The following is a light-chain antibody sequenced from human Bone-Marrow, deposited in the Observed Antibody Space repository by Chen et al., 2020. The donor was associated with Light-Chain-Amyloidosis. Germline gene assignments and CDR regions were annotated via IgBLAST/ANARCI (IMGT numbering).Light chain of an antibody. V-gene: IGLV3-25*03. CDR2: RDT. CDR1: DLPTKY. CDR3: QSADSSGTYEVI. Sequence: SYELTLPPSASVATGQTARMPCSGDDLPTKYTYWYQQKPGQAPVLVIHRDTERPSGISARFSGSSSGTTATLTISGVQAEDEADYHCQSADSSGTYEVIFGGGTKLTVL. J-gene: IGLJ2*01.